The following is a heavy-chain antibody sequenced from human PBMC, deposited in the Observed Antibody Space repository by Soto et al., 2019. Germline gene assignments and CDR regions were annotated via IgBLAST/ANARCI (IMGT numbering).Heavy chain of an antibody. CDR3: ARGTLV. CDR2: VSYTGNT. CDR1: GGSIGSGGYW. Sequence: QVQLQESGPGLMQPSQTLSLTCTVSGGSIGSGGYWWSWIRQHPGRGLEWIGFVSYTGNTQYNPSLKSRVNISVDTSTKQFPLKPSSVTAADTAVYYCARGTLVWGQGTLVTVSS. D-gene: IGHD2-2*01. J-gene: IGHJ4*02. V-gene: IGHV4-31*03.